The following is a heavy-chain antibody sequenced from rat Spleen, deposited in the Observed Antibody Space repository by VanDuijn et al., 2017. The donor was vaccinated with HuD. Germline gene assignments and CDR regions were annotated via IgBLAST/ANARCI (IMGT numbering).Heavy chain of an antibody. CDR3: AKDRDGGYAFAH. J-gene: IGHJ3*01. D-gene: IGHD1-11*01. Sequence: DSVKGRFTISRDNAENTVYLQMNSLRSEDTATYYCAKDRDGGYAFAHWGQGTLVTVSA. V-gene: IGHV5-58*01.